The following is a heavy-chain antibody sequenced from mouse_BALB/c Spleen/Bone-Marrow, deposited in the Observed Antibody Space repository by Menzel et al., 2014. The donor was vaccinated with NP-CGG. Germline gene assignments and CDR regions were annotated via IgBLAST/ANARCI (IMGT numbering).Heavy chain of an antibody. D-gene: IGHD2-4*01. CDR2: ISCYNSGT. J-gene: IGHJ4*01. CDR3: AREGKLRYYAMDY. V-gene: IGHV1S34*01. CDR1: GFSFTWYY. Sequence: VVKTGVSVEISFTASGFSFTWYYIPWVKQRPGKSLSWIGYISCYNSGTSYNQKFKGKATFTVDTSSSTAYMQFNSLTSEDSAVYYCAREGKLRYYAMDYRGQGTSVTVSS.